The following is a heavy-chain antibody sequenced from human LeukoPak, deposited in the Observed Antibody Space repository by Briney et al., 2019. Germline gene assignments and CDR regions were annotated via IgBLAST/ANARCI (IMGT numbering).Heavy chain of an antibody. CDR2: IYSGGST. V-gene: IGHV3-53*01. CDR1: GFTVSSNY. Sequence: GGSLRLSCAASGFTVSSNYMSWVRPAPGKGLEWVSVIYSGGSTYYADSVKGRFTISRDNSKNTLYLQMNSLRAEDTAVYYCARGGGDSSGYYYETLRSWGQGTLVTVSS. CDR3: ARGGGDSSGYYYETLRS. D-gene: IGHD3-22*01. J-gene: IGHJ4*02.